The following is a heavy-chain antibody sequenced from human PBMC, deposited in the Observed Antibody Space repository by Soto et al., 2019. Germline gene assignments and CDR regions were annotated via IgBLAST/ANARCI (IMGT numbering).Heavy chain of an antibody. D-gene: IGHD3-10*01. Sequence: GGSLRLSCAASGFTFSSYAMSWVRQAPGKGLEWVSAISGSGGSTYYADSVKGRFTISRDNSKNTLYLQMNSLGAEDTAVYYCAKVGRYYGSGPFNRMNWFDPWGQGTLVTVSS. CDR1: GFTFSSYA. V-gene: IGHV3-23*01. J-gene: IGHJ5*02. CDR2: ISGSGGST. CDR3: AKVGRYYGSGPFNRMNWFDP.